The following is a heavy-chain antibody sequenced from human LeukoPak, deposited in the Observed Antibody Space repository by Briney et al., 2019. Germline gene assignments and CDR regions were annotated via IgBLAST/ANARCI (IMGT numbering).Heavy chain of an antibody. CDR2: IKQDGSEK. V-gene: IGHV3-7*01. D-gene: IGHD3-10*01. J-gene: IGHJ4*02. Sequence: GGSLRLSCAASGFTFDDYGMSWARQAPGKGLEWVANIKQDGSEKYYVDSVKGRFTISRDNAKNSLYLQMNSLRAEDTAVYYCARDAMVRGVIMWYFDYWGQGTLVTVSS. CDR1: GFTFDDYG. CDR3: ARDAMVRGVIMWYFDY.